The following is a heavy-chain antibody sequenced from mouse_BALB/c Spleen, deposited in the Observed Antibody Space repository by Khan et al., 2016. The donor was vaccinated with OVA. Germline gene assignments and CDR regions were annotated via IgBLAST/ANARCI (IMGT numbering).Heavy chain of an antibody. CDR2: ISSAGDFT. CDR1: GFTFSSYS. V-gene: IGHV5-6*01. J-gene: IGHJ3*01. D-gene: IGHD4-1*01. Sequence: EVQVVESGGDLVKPGGSLKLSCAASGFTFSSYSMSWVRQTPDERLEWVTTISSAGDFTYYPDSVKGRFTISSDNAKHTLYLQMSSLKSEDTAMYDCASHLTGSFAYWGQGTLVTVSA. CDR3: ASHLTGSFAY.